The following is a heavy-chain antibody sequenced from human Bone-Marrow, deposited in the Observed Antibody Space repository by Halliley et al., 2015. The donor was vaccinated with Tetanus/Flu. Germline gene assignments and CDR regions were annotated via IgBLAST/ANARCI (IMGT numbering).Heavy chain of an antibody. D-gene: IGHD1-26*01. V-gene: IGHV4-39*01. CDR2: ISYNGNT. CDR1: GGSIRSTSSY. J-gene: IGHJ6*02. Sequence: TLSLTCTVSGGSIRSTSSYWGWVRQPPGKGLEWIGTISYNGNTYYSPSLESRVTLSVDTSKNQFTLRLTSVTAADTAVYYCARQRMGATRYYFPGMDVWGHGTTVAVSS. CDR3: ARQRMGATRYYFPGMDV.